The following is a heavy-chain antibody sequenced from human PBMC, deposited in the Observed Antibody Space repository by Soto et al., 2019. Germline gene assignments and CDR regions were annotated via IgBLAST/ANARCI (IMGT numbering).Heavy chain of an antibody. CDR3: VRNGYYSLDY. D-gene: IGHD3-3*01. J-gene: IGHJ4*02. CDR1: GDSISSHDW. CDR2: IHHSGGT. V-gene: IGHV4-4*02. Sequence: QVPLQESGPGLVKPSVTLSLTCAVSGDSISSHDWWSWVRQPPNKGLEWIAEIHHSGGTNDNPSLTSRATISVDNSKNQFSLKLISATAADTAVYYCVRNGYYSLDYWGQGTLVSVSS.